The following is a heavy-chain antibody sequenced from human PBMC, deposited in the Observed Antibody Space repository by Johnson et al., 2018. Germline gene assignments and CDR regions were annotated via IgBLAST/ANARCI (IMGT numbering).Heavy chain of an antibody. CDR1: GFTFSSYA. Sequence: QVQLVQSGGGVVQPGRSLRLSCAASGFTFSSYAMHWVRQAPGKGLEWVAVISYDGSNKYYADSVKGRFTISRDNSKNTLNRQMNSLRAEDTAVYYCACDGTFMTKVPTHYYGMDVWGQGTTGTVSS. D-gene: IGHD4/OR15-4a*01. CDR3: ACDGTFMTKVPTHYYGMDV. J-gene: IGHJ6*02. CDR2: ISYDGSNK. V-gene: IGHV3-30-3*01.